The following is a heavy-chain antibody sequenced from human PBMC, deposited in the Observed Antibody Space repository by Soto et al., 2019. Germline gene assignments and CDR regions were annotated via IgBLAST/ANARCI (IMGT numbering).Heavy chain of an antibody. CDR3: ARVMIYCTSRSCHDY. CDR1: GYTFTSSG. D-gene: IGHD2-2*01. V-gene: IGHV1-18*01. J-gene: IGHJ4*02. Sequence: QVQLVQSGAEVKNPGASVKVSCKTSGYTFTSSGISWVRQAPGQGLEWMGWISAYNGNTDYAQKCQDRVIMTTDTSTSTAYMELRSLRSADTAVYYCARVMIYCTSRSCHDYWGQGTLVAVSS. CDR2: ISAYNGNT.